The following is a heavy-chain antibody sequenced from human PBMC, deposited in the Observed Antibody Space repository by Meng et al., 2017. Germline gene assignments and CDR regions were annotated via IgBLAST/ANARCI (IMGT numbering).Heavy chain of an antibody. CDR3: ARDGDYRTYDY. D-gene: IGHD4-17*01. CDR1: GFTFSSYA. V-gene: IGHV3-30*01. Sequence: GESLKISCAASGFTFSSYAMHWVRQAPGKGLEWVAVISYDGSNKYYADSVKGRFTISRDNSKNTLYLQMNSLRAEDTAVYYCARDGDYRTYDYWGQATLV. J-gene: IGHJ4*02. CDR2: ISYDGSNK.